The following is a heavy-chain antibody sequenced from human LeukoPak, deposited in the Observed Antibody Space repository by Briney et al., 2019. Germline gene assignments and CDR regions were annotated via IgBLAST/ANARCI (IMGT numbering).Heavy chain of an antibody. Sequence: GGSLRLSCAASGFTFSSFSMNWVRQAPGKGLEWVSHIRSGGTNTDYTGSVKGRFTIFRDNAKNSLYLQMNSLRAEDTAVYYCARMNYVSSGWGAPFDYWGQGTLVTVSS. CDR2: IRSGGTNT. D-gene: IGHD1-7*01. CDR3: ARMNYVSSGWGAPFDY. J-gene: IGHJ4*02. V-gene: IGHV3-48*04. CDR1: GFTFSSFS.